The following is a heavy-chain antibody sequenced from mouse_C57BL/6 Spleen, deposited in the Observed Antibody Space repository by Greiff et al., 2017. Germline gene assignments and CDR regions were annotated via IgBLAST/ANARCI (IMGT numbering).Heavy chain of an antibody. D-gene: IGHD2-4*01. CDR3: ARGKDYDDAMDY. V-gene: IGHV1-82*01. CDR1: GYAFSSSW. Sequence: VKLVESGPELVKPGASVKISCKASGYAFSSSWMNWVKQRPGKGLEWIGRIYPGDGDTNYNGKFKGKATLTADKSSSTAYMQLSSLTSEDSAVYFCARGKDYDDAMDYWGQGTSVTVSS. CDR2: IYPGDGDT. J-gene: IGHJ4*01.